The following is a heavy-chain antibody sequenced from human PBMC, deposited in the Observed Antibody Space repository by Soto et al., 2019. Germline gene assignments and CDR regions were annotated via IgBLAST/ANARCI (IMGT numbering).Heavy chain of an antibody. CDR2: IIPIFGTA. CDR1: VGTFSSYA. D-gene: IGHD3-3*01. V-gene: IGHV1-69*13. Sequence: GXSVKVSGKASVGTFSSYAISWVRQAPGQGLEWMGGIIPIFGTANYAQKFQGRVTITADESTSTAYMELSSLRSEDTAVYYCARANQLYDFWSGYLNYGMDVWGQGTTVTVSS. J-gene: IGHJ6*02. CDR3: ARANQLYDFWSGYLNYGMDV.